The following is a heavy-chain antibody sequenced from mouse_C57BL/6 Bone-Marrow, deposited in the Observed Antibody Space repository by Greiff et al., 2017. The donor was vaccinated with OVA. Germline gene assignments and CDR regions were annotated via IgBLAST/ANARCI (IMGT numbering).Heavy chain of an antibody. CDR1: GFTFSSYG. J-gene: IGHJ1*03. Sequence: DVQLVESGGDLVKPGGSLKLSCAASGFTFSSYGMSWVRQTPDKRLEWVATISSGGSYTYYPDSVKGRFTISRDNAKNTLYLQMSSLKSEDTAMYYCARPITTVVDWYFDVWGTGTTVTVSS. V-gene: IGHV5-6*01. D-gene: IGHD1-1*01. CDR2: ISSGGSYT. CDR3: ARPITTVVDWYFDV.